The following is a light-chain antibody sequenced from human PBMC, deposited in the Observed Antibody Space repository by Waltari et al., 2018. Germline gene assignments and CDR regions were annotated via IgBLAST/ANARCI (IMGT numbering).Light chain of an antibody. J-gene: IGLJ6*01. V-gene: IGLV3-9*01. CDR1: RIGGKS. CDR3: QVWDSSTNV. CDR2: RDN. Sequence: SYEVTQPLSVSVALGQTAKITCGGSRIGGKSVHWYQQKPGQAPVLVMYRDNNRPSGIPERFFGSNSGNTATLTISRAQSGDEADYYCQVWDSSTNVFGSGTKVTVL.